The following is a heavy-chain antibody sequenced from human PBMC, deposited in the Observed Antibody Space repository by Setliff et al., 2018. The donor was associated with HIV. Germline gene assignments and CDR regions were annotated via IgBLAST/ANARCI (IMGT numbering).Heavy chain of an antibody. J-gene: IGHJ1*01. Sequence: GGSLRLSCAASGFTFSSYGMHWVRQAPGKGLEWVAFIRYDGSNKYYADSVKGRFTISRDNSKNTLYLQMNSLRAEDTAVYYCAKDFGSSSWYPQYFQHWGQGTLVTVSS. V-gene: IGHV3-30*02. CDR1: GFTFSSYG. D-gene: IGHD6-13*01. CDR3: AKDFGSSSWYPQYFQH. CDR2: IRYDGSNK.